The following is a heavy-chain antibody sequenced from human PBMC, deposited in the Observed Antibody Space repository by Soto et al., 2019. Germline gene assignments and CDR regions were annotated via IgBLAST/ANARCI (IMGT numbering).Heavy chain of an antibody. CDR3: AKQCKSDRYSNYDYYYGMDV. CDR1: GFTFSSYG. CDR2: ISCDGSNK. D-gene: IGHD4-4*01. J-gene: IGHJ6*02. Sequence: GGSLRLSCAASGFTFSSYGMHWVRQAPGKGLEWVAVISCDGSNKYYVDSVKGRFTISRDNSKNTLYLQMNSLRAEDTAVYYCAKQCKSDRYSNYDYYYGMDVWGQGTTVTVSS. V-gene: IGHV3-30*18.